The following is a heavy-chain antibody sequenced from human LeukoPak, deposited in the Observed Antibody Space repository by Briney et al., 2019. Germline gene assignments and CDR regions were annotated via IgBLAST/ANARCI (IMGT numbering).Heavy chain of an antibody. J-gene: IGHJ6*03. CDR2: INPNSGGT. D-gene: IGHD6-13*01. CDR1: GYTFTGYY. Sequence: GASVKVSCKASGYTFTGYYMHWVRQAPGQGLEWMGWINPNSGGTNYAQKFQGRVTMTRDTSISTAYMELSRLRSDDTAVYYCARGLSSWYYYYYYMDVWGKGTTVTVSS. CDR3: ARGLSSWYYYYYYMDV. V-gene: IGHV1-2*02.